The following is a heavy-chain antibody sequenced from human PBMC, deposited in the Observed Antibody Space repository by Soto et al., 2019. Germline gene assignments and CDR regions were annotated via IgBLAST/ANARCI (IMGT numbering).Heavy chain of an antibody. CDR1: VFACQTYT. J-gene: IGHJ5*02. V-gene: IGHV3-21*01. CDR3: AKVGVLRTNFRWFDL. CDR2: ITISGNYI. D-gene: IGHD2-8*01. Sequence: PWWSLRLSCAASVFACQTYTMEWLRQPPGKGLEWVSSITISGNYIYYADSVKGRFTISRDNGRNSVYLQMNSLRAEDTAVYYCAKVGVLRTNFRWFDLWGQGTLVTVS.